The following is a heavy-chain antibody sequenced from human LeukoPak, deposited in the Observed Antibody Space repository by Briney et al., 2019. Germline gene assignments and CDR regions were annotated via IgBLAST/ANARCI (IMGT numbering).Heavy chain of an antibody. J-gene: IGHJ4*02. CDR1: GYTFTGYY. V-gene: IGHV1-2*02. CDR2: INPNSGGT. CDR3: RTDRYGDYGDYIDY. D-gene: IGHD4-17*01. Sequence: PGASVKVSCKASGYTFTGYYMHWVRQAPGQGPEWMGWINPNSGGTNYAQKFQGRVTMTRDTSISTAYMELSRLRSDDTAVYYCRTDRYGDYGDYIDYWGQGTLVTVSS.